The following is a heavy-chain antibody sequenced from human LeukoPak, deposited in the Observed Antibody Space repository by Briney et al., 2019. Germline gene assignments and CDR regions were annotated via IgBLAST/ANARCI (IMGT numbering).Heavy chain of an antibody. CDR2: INSDGGST. V-gene: IGHV3-74*01. J-gene: IGHJ6*02. Sequence: GGSLRLSCAASGFTFSNYWMNWVRQAPGKGLVWISRINSDGGSTSYADSVKGRFTISRDNAKNTLYPQINSLRVEDTAVFYCARGVGGYYGMDVWGRGTTVTVSS. CDR1: GFTFSNYW. CDR3: ARGVGGYYGMDV. D-gene: IGHD1-26*01.